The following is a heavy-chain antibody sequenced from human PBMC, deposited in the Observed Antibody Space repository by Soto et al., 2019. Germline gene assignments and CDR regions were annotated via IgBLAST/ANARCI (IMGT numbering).Heavy chain of an antibody. D-gene: IGHD2-15*01. CDR1: GDSVSSNSAA. J-gene: IGHJ5*02. Sequence: PSQTLSLTCAISGDSVSSNSAAWNWIRQSPSRGLEWLGRTYYRSKWYNDYAVSVKSRITINPDTSKNQFSLQLNSVTPEDTAVYYCAREVPYCSGGSCFRNWFDPWGQGTLVTVSS. CDR3: AREVPYCSGGSCFRNWFDP. V-gene: IGHV6-1*01. CDR2: TYYRSKWYN.